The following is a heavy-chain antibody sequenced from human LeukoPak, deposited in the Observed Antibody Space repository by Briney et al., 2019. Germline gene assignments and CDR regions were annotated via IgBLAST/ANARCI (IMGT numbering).Heavy chain of an antibody. CDR1: GFTFSSYA. D-gene: IGHD4-17*01. CDR2: ISGSGGST. CDR3: AKEFFDGDYVNWLDP. Sequence: PGGSLRLSCAASGFTFSSYAMSWVRQAPGKGLEWVSAISGSGGSTYYADSVKGRFTISRDNSKNTLYLQMSSLRAEDTAVYYCAKEFFDGDYVNWLDPWGQGTLVTVSS. V-gene: IGHV3-23*01. J-gene: IGHJ5*02.